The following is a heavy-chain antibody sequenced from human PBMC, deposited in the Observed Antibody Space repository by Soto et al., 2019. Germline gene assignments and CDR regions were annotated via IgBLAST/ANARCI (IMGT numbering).Heavy chain of an antibody. V-gene: IGHV1-18*01. Sequence: QVQLVQSGAEVKKPGASVKVSCKASGYTFTSYAISWVRQAPGQGLEWMGWINAYNSHTNYAPQLQGRATMTTDTATMTASMEPRSLESDDTALHYSTRDTPPTYLWGQGTLVTVS. CDR1: GYTFTSYA. J-gene: IGHJ5*02. CDR3: TRDTPPTYL. CDR2: INAYNSHT. D-gene: IGHD2-15*01.